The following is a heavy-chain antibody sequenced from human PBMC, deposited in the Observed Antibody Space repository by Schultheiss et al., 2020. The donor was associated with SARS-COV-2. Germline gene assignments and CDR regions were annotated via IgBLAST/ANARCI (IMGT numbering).Heavy chain of an antibody. D-gene: IGHD3-22*01. J-gene: IGHJ4*02. CDR2: IYYSGST. Sequence: SETLSLTCAVYGRSFSGHYWSWIRQPPGKGLEWIGYIYYSGSTYYNPSLKSRVTISVDTSKNQFSLKLSSVTAEDTAVYYCATHMYYYDSSGFDYWGQGTLVTVSS. CDR1: GRSFSGHY. CDR3: ATHMYYYDSSGFDY. V-gene: IGHV4-34*01.